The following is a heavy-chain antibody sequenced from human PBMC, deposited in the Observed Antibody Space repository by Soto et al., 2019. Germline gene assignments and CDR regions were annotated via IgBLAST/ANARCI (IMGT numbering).Heavy chain of an antibody. Sequence: GGSLRLSCAASRFTFSYYAMHWIRQAPGKGLEWMAVILSDGSKQYYADSVKGRFTISRDNAKNSLYLQMNSLRAEDRAVYYCARERGLCSGGSCYRPTYAFDIWGQGTMVTVSS. CDR3: ARERGLCSGGSCYRPTYAFDI. J-gene: IGHJ3*02. CDR2: ILSDGSKQ. D-gene: IGHD2-15*01. V-gene: IGHV3-30*04. CDR1: RFTFSYYA.